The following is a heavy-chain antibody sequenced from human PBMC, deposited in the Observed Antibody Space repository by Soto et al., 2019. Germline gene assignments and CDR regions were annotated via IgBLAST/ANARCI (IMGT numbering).Heavy chain of an antibody. CDR3: ARLSTMVRGAYYFDY. J-gene: IGHJ4*02. CDR2: IYYSGST. CDR1: GGSISSYY. D-gene: IGHD3-10*01. V-gene: IGHV4-59*08. Sequence: SETLSLTCTVSGGSISSYYWSWIRQPPGKGLEWIGYIYYSGSTNYNPSLKSRVTISVDTSKNQFSLKLSSVTAADTAVYYCARLSTMVRGAYYFDYWGQGTLVTVSS.